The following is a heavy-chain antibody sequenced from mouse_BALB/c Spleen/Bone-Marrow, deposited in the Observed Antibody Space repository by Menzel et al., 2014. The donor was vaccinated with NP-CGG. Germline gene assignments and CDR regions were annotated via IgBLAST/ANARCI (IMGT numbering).Heavy chain of an antibody. V-gene: IGHV5-6-2*01. D-gene: IGHD2-4*01. J-gene: IGHJ4*01. Sequence: EVQLVESGGGLVKLGGSLKLSCEASGFTFSNYYMSWVRQTPEKRLELVAALNRNGGITYYPDTVKGRFTIPRDNAKNILSLQMSSLKSEDTALYFCARRYDYDEGDYALDYWGQGTSVTVSS. CDR3: ARRYDYDEGDYALDY. CDR2: LNRNGGIT. CDR1: GFTFSNYY.